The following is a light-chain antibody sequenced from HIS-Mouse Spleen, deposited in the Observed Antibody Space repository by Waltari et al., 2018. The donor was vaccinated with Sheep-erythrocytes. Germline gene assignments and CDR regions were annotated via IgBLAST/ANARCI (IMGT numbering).Light chain of an antibody. CDR3: QAWDSSTSV. J-gene: IGLJ2*01. V-gene: IGLV3-1*01. Sequence: SYELTQPPSVSVSPGQTASITCSGDKLGDKYACWYQQKPGQSPVLVIYQDSKRPSGIPDRFSGSHSGNTATLTISGTQATDEDDYYSQAWDSSTSVFGAGTKLTVL. CDR2: QDS. CDR1: KLGDKY.